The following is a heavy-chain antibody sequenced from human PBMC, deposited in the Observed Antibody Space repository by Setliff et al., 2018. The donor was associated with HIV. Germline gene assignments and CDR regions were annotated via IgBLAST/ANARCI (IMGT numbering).Heavy chain of an antibody. CDR3: VREGEYFDTIGHYLVRRFFDL. J-gene: IGHJ4*01. CDR1: GGSFSGYY. D-gene: IGHD3-9*01. V-gene: IGHV3-7*01. CDR2: MKYDGTEI. Sequence: LSLTCAVYGGSFSGYYWSWVRQAPGKGLEWVANMKYDGTEIYYVDAVKGRFTISRDNAKKSVFLHMNSLRGEDTAVYYCVREGEYFDTIGHYLVRRFFDLWGQGNPGHRLL.